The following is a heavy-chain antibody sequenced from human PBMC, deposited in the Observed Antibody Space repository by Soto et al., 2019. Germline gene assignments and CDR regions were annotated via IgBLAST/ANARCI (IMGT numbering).Heavy chain of an antibody. CDR3: ARVGVAATGSEVDY. CDR1: GGSVSSGSYY. Sequence: QVQLQESGPGLVKPSETLSLTCTVSGGSVSSGSYYWSWIRQPPGKVLEWIGYIYYSGSTNYNPSLKSRVTISVDTSKNQFSLKLSSVTAADTAVYYCARVGVAATGSEVDYWGQGTLVTVSS. V-gene: IGHV4-61*01. CDR2: IYYSGST. J-gene: IGHJ4*02. D-gene: IGHD2-15*01.